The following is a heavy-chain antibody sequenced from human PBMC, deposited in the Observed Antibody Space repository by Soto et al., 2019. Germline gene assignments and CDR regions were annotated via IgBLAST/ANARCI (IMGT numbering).Heavy chain of an antibody. D-gene: IGHD3-10*01. CDR2: IYYSGST. Sequence: SETLSLTCTVSGGSISSYYWSWIRQPPGKGLEWIGYIYYSGSTNYNPSLKSRVTISVDTSKNQFSLKLSSVTAADTAVYYCARRYGSGFDYWGQGTLVNVSS. CDR1: GGSISSYY. V-gene: IGHV4-59*08. CDR3: ARRYGSGFDY. J-gene: IGHJ4*02.